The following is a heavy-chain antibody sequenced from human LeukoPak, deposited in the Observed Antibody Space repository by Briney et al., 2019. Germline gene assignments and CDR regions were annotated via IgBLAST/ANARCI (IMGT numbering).Heavy chain of an antibody. Sequence: PSETLSLTCTVSGGSISCYYWSWIRQPPGKGLEWIGYIYYSGSTNYNPSLKSRVTISVDTSKNQFSLKLSSVTAADTAVYYCARHSPGARGVDYWGQGTLVTVPS. V-gene: IGHV4-59*08. CDR1: GGSISCYY. CDR2: IYYSGST. J-gene: IGHJ4*02. CDR3: ARHSPGARGVDY.